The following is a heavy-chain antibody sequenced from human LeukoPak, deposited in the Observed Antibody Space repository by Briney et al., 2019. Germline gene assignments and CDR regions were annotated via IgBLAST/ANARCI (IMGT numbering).Heavy chain of an antibody. CDR1: GGTFSSYA. J-gene: IGHJ4*02. CDR2: IIPIFGTA. D-gene: IGHD1-26*01. CDR3: ASSPEVGATTCFDY. Sequence: GASVKVSCKASGGTFSSYAISWVRQAPGQGLEWMGGIIPIFGTANCAQKFQGRVTITADESTSTAYMELSSLRSEDTAVYYCASSPEVGATTCFDYWGQGTLVTVSS. V-gene: IGHV1-69*13.